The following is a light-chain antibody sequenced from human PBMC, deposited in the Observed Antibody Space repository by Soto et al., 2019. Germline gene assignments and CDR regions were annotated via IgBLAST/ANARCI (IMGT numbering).Light chain of an antibody. J-gene: IGKJ2*01. CDR1: LAISNY. V-gene: IGKV1-27*01. CDR3: QKYNSVPHT. Sequence: DIQMTQSPSSLSAYVGDRVTITCRASLAISNYLAWYQQKPGKVPKLLISGASTLQSGVPSRFSGSGSGTDFPLTISSLQPEDVAIYYCQKYNSVPHTFGQGTKLEIK. CDR2: GAS.